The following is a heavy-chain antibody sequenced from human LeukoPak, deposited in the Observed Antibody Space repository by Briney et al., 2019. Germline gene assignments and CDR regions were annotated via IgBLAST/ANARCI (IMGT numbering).Heavy chain of an antibody. CDR2: ISISGGRT. J-gene: IGHJ4*02. V-gene: IGHV3-23*01. CDR3: AKLESDYDDS. CDR1: KFTFSSYA. D-gene: IGHD4/OR15-4a*01. Sequence: PGGSLRLSCAASKFTFSSYAMSWVRQAPGKGLEWVSDISISGGRTYYADSVKGRFTISRDNSKNTVYLQMNSLRVEDTAIYYCAKLESDYDDSWGLGTLVTVSS.